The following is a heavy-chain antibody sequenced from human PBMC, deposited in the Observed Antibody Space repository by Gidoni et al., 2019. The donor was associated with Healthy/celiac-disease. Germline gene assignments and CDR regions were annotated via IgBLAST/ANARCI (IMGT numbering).Heavy chain of an antibody. D-gene: IGHD3-3*01. Sequence: QVQLVESGGGVVQPGRSLRLSCAASGFTFSSYGRHGVRQAPGKGLEWVAVISYDGSNKYYADSVKGRFTISRDNSKNTLYLQMNSLRAEDTAVYYCARDFYDFWSGYYYYMDVWGKGTTVTVSS. V-gene: IGHV3-30*03. CDR3: ARDFYDFWSGYYYYMDV. CDR2: ISYDGSNK. J-gene: IGHJ6*03. CDR1: GFTFSSYG.